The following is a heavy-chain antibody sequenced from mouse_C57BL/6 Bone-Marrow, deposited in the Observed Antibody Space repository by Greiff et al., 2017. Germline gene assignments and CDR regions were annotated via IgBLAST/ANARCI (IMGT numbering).Heavy chain of an antibody. CDR2: IRLKSDNYAT. CDR1: GFTFSNYW. Sequence: EVQRVESGGGLVQPGGSMKLSCVASGFTFSNYWMNWVRQSPEKGLEWVAQIRLKSDNYATHYAESVKGRFTISRDDSKSSVYLQMNNLRAEDTGIYYCTLFMDYWGQGTSVTVSS. CDR3: TLFMDY. J-gene: IGHJ4*01. V-gene: IGHV6-3*01.